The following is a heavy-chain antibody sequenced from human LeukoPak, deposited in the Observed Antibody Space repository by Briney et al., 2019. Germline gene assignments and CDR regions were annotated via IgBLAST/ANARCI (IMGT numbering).Heavy chain of an antibody. CDR1: GFTFSSYA. Sequence: GGSLRLSCAASGFTFSSYAMSWVRQAPGKGLEWVSAISGSGGSTYYADSVKGRFTISRDNSKNTLCLQMNSLRAEDTAVYYCAKGHIVVVPAAYFDYWGQGTLVTVSS. D-gene: IGHD2-2*01. CDR2: ISGSGGST. V-gene: IGHV3-23*01. CDR3: AKGHIVVVPAAYFDY. J-gene: IGHJ4*02.